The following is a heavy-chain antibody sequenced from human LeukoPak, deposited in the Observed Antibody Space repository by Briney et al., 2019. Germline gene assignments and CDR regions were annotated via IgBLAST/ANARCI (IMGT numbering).Heavy chain of an antibody. V-gene: IGHV3-30*03. CDR1: GFTFSSYG. Sequence: PGRSLRLSCAASGFTFSSYGMHWVRQAPGKGLEWVAVISYDGSNKYYADSVKGRFTISRDNSKNALYLHMNSLRAEDTAVYYGARSYYYDSSGYYDTFSSFDYWGQGTLVTVSS. CDR2: ISYDGSNK. D-gene: IGHD3-22*01. J-gene: IGHJ4*02. CDR3: ARSYYYDSSGYYDTFSSFDY.